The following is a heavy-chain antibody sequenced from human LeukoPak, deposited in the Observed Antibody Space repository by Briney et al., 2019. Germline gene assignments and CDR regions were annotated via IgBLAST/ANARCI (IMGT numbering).Heavy chain of an antibody. J-gene: IGHJ4*02. Sequence: ASVKVSCKASGYTFTDYYLHWWGRAPGQGPEWMGWINPNSGGTKYAQKFQGRVTMTRDTSISTAYMELSSLRSDDTAVYYCARRGEGYNFAYWGQGTLVTVSS. CDR3: ARRGEGYNFAY. V-gene: IGHV1-2*02. D-gene: IGHD5-24*01. CDR1: GYTFTDYY. CDR2: INPNSGGT.